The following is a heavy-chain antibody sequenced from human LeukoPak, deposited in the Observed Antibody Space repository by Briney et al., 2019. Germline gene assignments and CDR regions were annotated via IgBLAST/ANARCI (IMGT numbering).Heavy chain of an antibody. CDR2: ISSSGNTI. CDR1: GFTFSSYE. D-gene: IGHD5-18*01. CDR3: ARDVRGRYNYGLDY. J-gene: IGHJ4*02. Sequence: GGSLRLSCAAFGFTFSSYEMNWIRQAPGKGLEWVSYISSSGNTIYYADSVKGRLTISRDNAKNSLYLHMNSLRAEDTAVYYCARDVRGRYNYGLDYWGQGTLVTVSS. V-gene: IGHV3-48*03.